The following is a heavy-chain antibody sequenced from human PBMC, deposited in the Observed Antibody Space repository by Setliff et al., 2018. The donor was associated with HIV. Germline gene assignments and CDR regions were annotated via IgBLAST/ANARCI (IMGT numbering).Heavy chain of an antibody. J-gene: IGHJ2*01. CDR3: RTGDTSVEWYFDL. CDR1: GGSISSSSYY. CDR2: IFYSGST. Sequence: LSLTCTVSGGSISSSSYYWGWVRQPPGKGLEWIGSIFYSGSTYYNPSLKSRVTISVDTSKNQFSLRLSSVTAADTAVYYCRTGDTSVEWYFDLWGRGTLVTVSS. D-gene: IGHD7-27*01. V-gene: IGHV4-39*01.